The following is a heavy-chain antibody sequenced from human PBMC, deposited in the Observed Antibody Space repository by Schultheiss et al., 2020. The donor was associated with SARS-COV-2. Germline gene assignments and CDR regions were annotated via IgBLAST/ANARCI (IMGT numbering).Heavy chain of an antibody. J-gene: IGHJ3*02. V-gene: IGHV4-39*07. CDR2: IYYSGST. D-gene: IGHD4-17*01. Sequence: SETLSLTCTVSGGSISSYYWGWIRQPPGKGLEWIGSIYYSGSTYYNPSLKSRVTISVDTSKNQFSLKLSSVTAADTAVYYCARAYGDYTWRHAFDIWGQGTMVTVSS. CDR3: ARAYGDYTWRHAFDI. CDR1: GGSISSYY.